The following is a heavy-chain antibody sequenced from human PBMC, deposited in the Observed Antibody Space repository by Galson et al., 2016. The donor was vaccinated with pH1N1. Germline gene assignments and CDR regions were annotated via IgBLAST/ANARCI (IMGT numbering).Heavy chain of an antibody. D-gene: IGHD1-26*01. Sequence: SLRLSCAASGFTFSNNAMTWVRQAPGKGLEWVSSIVTSGNTYYADSVKGRFIISRDNSKNTLYLQMNSLRAEDAALYYCMKGTTSGDHWGQGTLVTVSS. CDR1: GFTFSNNA. CDR2: IVTSGNT. CDR3: MKGTTSGDH. V-gene: IGHV3-23*01. J-gene: IGHJ4*02.